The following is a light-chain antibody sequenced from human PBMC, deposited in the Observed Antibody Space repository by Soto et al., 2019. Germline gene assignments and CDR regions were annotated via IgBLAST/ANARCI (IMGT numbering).Light chain of an antibody. V-gene: IGLV1-51*01. Sequence: QSVLTQPPSVSAAPGQKVTISCSGSSSNIGNNYVSWYQQLPGTAPKLLIYDNNKRPSGIPDRFSGSKSGTSATLGITGLQTGHEADYYCGTWDSSLSAHVFGTGTKLTVL. J-gene: IGLJ1*01. CDR2: DNN. CDR3: GTWDSSLSAHV. CDR1: SSNIGNNY.